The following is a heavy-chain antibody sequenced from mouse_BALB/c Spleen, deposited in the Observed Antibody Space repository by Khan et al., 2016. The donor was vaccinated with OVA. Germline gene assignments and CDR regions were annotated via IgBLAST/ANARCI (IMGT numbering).Heavy chain of an antibody. Sequence: QVQLKQSGPGLVAPSQSLSITCTISGFSLTNYGVHWVRQPPGKGLEWLVVIWSDGSTTYNSALKSRLSISKDNSKSQVLLKMNSLQTDDTAMYYCARQPYYHYYMMDYWGQGTSVTVSS. V-gene: IGHV2-6-1*01. CDR2: IWSDGST. D-gene: IGHD2-10*01. CDR3: ARQPYYHYYMMDY. CDR1: GFSLTNYG. J-gene: IGHJ4*01.